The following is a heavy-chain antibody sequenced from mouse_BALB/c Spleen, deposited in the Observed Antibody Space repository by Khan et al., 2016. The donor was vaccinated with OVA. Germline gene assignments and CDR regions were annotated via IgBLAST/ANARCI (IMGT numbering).Heavy chain of an antibody. J-gene: IGHJ2*01. CDR3: ARVMHGSTDSFRY. Sequence: QIQLVQSGAELMKPGASVKISCKATGYTFSNYWIEWVKQRPGHGLEWIGEILPGSGSTNYNERFKGKATFTSDTSSNTAYMQLSSLTSEDSAVXFCARVMHGSTDSFRYWGQGTILTVSS. D-gene: IGHD1-1*01. CDR1: GYTFSNYW. V-gene: IGHV1-9*01. CDR2: ILPGSGST.